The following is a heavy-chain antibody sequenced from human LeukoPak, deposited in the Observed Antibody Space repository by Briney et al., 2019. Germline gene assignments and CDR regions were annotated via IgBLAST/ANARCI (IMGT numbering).Heavy chain of an antibody. D-gene: IGHD1-26*01. CDR3: ARESGSERYFDY. Sequence: SETLSLTCTVSGGSLSSYFWSWIRQPAGKGLEWIGRIYTSGSTNFNPSLKSRVTMSVDTSKNQCSLKLSSVTAADTAVYYCARESGSERYFDYWGQGTLVTVSS. V-gene: IGHV4-4*07. CDR1: GGSLSSYF. J-gene: IGHJ4*02. CDR2: IYTSGST.